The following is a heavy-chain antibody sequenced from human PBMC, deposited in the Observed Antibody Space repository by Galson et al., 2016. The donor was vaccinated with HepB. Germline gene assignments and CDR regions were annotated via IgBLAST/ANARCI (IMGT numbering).Heavy chain of an antibody. CDR2: IYYSGST. D-gene: IGHD3-22*01. J-gene: IGHJ4*02. Sequence: TLSLTCTVSGGSISSGGYYWNWIRQHPGKGLEWIGYIYYSGSTYYNSSLKSRVTISVDTSKNDFSLKLSSVSAADTAVYFCARVLISSGYYIWGQGTLVTVSS. CDR1: GGSISSGGYY. V-gene: IGHV4-31*03. CDR3: ARVLISSGYYI.